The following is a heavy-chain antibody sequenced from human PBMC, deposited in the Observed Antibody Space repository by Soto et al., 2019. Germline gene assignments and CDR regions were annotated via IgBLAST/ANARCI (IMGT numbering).Heavy chain of an antibody. J-gene: IGHJ4*02. D-gene: IGHD5-18*01. V-gene: IGHV1-8*01. CDR1: GYTFITYD. CDR2: MNTKSGNT. Sequence: QVQLVQSGGEVKKPGASVKVSCKASGYTFITYDIIWVLQATGQGLEWMGWMNTKSGNTGYAQEVQDRVTMTGNNSISTAYMELRRMRAEDTAVYYCARGHWQRLPRVVDYWGQGTLVTVS. CDR3: ARGHWQRLPRVVDY.